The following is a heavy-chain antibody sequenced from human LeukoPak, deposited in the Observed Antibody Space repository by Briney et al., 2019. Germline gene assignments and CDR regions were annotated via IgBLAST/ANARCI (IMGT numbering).Heavy chain of an antibody. J-gene: IGHJ4*02. V-gene: IGHV4-59*01. Sequence: SETLSLTCTVSGGSISSYYWSWIRQPPGKGPEWIGFIFYSGTTNYNPSLKSRVTISVDTSKNQFSLKLSSVTAADTAVYYCARGGWNKFDYWGQGTLVTVSS. D-gene: IGHD3-22*01. CDR2: IFYSGTT. CDR1: GGSISSYY. CDR3: ARGGWNKFDY.